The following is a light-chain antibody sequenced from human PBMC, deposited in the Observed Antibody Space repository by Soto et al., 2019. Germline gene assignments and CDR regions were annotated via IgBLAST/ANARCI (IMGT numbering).Light chain of an antibody. CDR3: QQYGSSTT. CDR1: QSVSSNY. Sequence: EIVLTQSPGTLSLSPGERATLSCRSSQSVSSNYLAWYQKKPDQAPRLLISDVSGRSTGIPDRFSGSGSGKDFTITISRLEPEDLEMYYFQQYGSSTTFGHGDKGEIK. V-gene: IGKV3-20*01. J-gene: IGKJ1*01. CDR2: DVS.